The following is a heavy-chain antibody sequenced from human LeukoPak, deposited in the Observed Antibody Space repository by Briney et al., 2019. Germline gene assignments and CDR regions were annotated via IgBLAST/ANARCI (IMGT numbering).Heavy chain of an antibody. J-gene: IGHJ3*02. V-gene: IGHV4-59*01. D-gene: IGHD3-22*01. CDR2: IYYSGST. CDR1: GGSISSYY. CDR3: ARTYYYDSSGFHDALDI. Sequence: KPSETLSLTCTVSGGSISSYYWSWIRQPPGKGLEWIGYIYYSGSTNYNPSLKSRVTISVDTSKNQFSLKLSSVTAADTAVYYCARTYYYDSSGFHDALDIWGQGTMVTVSS.